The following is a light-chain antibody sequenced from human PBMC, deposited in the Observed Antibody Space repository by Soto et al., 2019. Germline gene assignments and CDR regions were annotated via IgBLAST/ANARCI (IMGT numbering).Light chain of an antibody. J-gene: IGKJ1*01. CDR2: GAS. CDR3: QQYNNWPRT. CDR1: QSVSSD. Sequence: EIVMTQSPATLSVSPGERATLSCSASQSVSSDLAWYHQKPGQPPRLLIYGASTRATGIPARFSGSGSGTEFTLTINSLQSEDFAVYYCQQYNNWPRTFGQGTKVEIK. V-gene: IGKV3-15*01.